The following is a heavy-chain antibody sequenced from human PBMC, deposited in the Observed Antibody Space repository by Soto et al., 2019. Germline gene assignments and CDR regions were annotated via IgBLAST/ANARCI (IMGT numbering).Heavy chain of an antibody. CDR2: IIPILGIA. CDR3: ARTGYGAGSENWFDP. V-gene: IGHV1-69*02. D-gene: IGHD3-10*01. Sequence: SVKVSCKASGGTFSSYTISWVRQAPGQGLEWMGWIIPILGIANYAQKFQGRVTITADKSTSTAYMELRSLRSDDTAVYYCARTGYGAGSENWFDPWGQGTLVTVSS. J-gene: IGHJ5*02. CDR1: GGTFSSYT.